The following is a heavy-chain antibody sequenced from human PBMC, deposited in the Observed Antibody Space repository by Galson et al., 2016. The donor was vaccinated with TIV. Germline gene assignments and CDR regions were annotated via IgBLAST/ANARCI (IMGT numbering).Heavy chain of an antibody. J-gene: IGHJ6*02. CDR1: GDTFSSFV. CDR3: AKCRETAMDTYYYYYGLDV. Sequence: SVKVSCKASGDTFSSFVISWVRQAPGQGLEWMGGIIPLFGEAHYAQKFQGRVTISADESTSTVYMELSGLRSGDTAMYYCAKCRETAMDTYYYYYGLDVWGQGTTVTVSS. D-gene: IGHD5-18*01. CDR2: IIPLFGEA. V-gene: IGHV1-69*13.